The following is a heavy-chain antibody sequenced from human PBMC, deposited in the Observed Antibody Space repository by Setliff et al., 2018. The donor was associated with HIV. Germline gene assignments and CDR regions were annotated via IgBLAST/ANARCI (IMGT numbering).Heavy chain of an antibody. CDR1: GGAISSGSYY. D-gene: IGHD3-9*01. J-gene: IGHJ3*02. Sequence: SETLSLTCTVSGGAISSGSYYWSWIRQPAGKGLEWIGHIYTSGSTNYNPSLKSRVTISVDTSKNHFSLKLSSVTAADTAVYYCARRERYYDILTGRVFDGFDIWGQGTMVTVSS. CDR3: ARRERYYDILTGRVFDGFDI. V-gene: IGHV4-61*09. CDR2: IYTSGST.